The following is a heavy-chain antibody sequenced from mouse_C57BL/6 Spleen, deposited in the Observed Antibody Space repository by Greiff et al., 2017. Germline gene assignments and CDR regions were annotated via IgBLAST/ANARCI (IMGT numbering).Heavy chain of an antibody. CDR1: GYTFTDYY. J-gene: IGHJ1*03. CDR2: INPYNGGT. V-gene: IGHV1-19*01. CDR3: ARRGYTNFPPYWYFDV. Sequence: EVKLQQSGPVLVKPGASVKMSCKASGYTFTDYYMNWVKQSHRKSLEWIGVINPYNGGTSYNQKFKGKATLTVDKSSSTAYMELNSLTSEDSAVYYGARRGYTNFPPYWYFDVWGTGTTVTVSS. D-gene: IGHD4-1*02.